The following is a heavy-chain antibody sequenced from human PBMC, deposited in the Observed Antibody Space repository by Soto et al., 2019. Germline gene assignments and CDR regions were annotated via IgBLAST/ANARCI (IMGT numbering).Heavy chain of an antibody. CDR1: GFTFSNAW. V-gene: IGHV3-15*02. D-gene: IGHD3-10*01. CDR3: TTHYGSGSYADWYFDL. J-gene: IGHJ2*01. Sequence: EVQLVESGGALVKPGGSLRLSCAASGFTFSNAWMTWVRQAPGKGLEWVGRIKTKTDGGTTDYAAPMKGRFTISRDDSKNTLYLQMNSLKTEDTAVYYCTTHYGSGSYADWYFDLWGRGTLVTVSS. CDR2: IKTKTDGGTT.